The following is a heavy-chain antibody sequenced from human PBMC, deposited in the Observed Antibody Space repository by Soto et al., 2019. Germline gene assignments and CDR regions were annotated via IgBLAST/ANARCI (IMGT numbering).Heavy chain of an antibody. CDR1: GGSFGYYF. D-gene: IGHD6-6*01. Sequence: SEALSITRGGYGGSFGYYFWTLIRQPPGRGVEWIGEINHSGITNFNPSLKSLVSISSDASMNQFSLRVTAVTAAYTAVYYCACREFASSAFHYYYDAVDVWGEGTTVTVS. CDR2: INHSGIT. J-gene: IGHJ6*02. CDR3: ACREFASSAFHYYYDAVDV. V-gene: IGHV4-34*01.